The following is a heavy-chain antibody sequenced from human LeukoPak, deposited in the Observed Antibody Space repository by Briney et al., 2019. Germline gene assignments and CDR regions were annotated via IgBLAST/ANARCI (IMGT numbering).Heavy chain of an antibody. V-gene: IGHV4-4*02. CDR3: ARDLRSSWYRAASLDP. D-gene: IGHD6-13*01. J-gene: IGHJ5*02. Sequence: KTSETLSLTCAVSGGSISSSNWWSWVRQSPGKGLEWIGEIYHSGSTNYNPSLKSRVTISVDKSKNKISLKLSSVTAADTAVYYCARDLRSSWYRAASLDPWGQGTLVTVSS. CDR1: GGSISSSNW. CDR2: IYHSGST.